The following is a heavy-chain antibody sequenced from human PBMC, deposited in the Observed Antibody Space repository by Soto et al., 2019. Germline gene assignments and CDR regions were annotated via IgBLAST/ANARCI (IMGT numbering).Heavy chain of an antibody. CDR3: ARAGYQLLYAPYYYYGMDV. V-gene: IGHV4-59*01. CDR1: GGSISSYY. Sequence: QVQLQESGPGLVKPSETLSLTCTVSGGSISSYYWSWIRQPPGKGLEWIGYIYYSGSTNYNPSLKSRVTISVDTSKNQFSLKLSSVTAADTAVYYCARAGYQLLYAPYYYYGMDVWGQGTTVTVSS. CDR2: IYYSGST. D-gene: IGHD2-2*01. J-gene: IGHJ6*02.